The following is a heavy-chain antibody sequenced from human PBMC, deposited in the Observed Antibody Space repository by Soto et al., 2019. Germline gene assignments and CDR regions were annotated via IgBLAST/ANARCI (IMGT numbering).Heavy chain of an antibody. CDR3: ARRRVYGDYVFDY. V-gene: IGHV5-51*01. CDR1: GYSFTIYW. J-gene: IGHJ4*02. D-gene: IGHD4-17*01. Sequence: GESLKISCNGSGYSFTIYWIGWVRQMPGKGLEWMGIIYPGDSDTRYSPSFQGQVTISADKSISTAYLQWSSLKASDTAMYYCARRRVYGDYVFDYWGQGTLVTVSS. CDR2: IYPGDSDT.